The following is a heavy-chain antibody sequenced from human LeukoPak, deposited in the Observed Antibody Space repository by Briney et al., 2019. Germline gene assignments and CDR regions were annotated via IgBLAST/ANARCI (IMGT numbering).Heavy chain of an antibody. CDR1: GFTVSSNY. J-gene: IGHJ6*02. Sequence: PGGSLRLSCSASGFTVSSNYMSWVRQAPGKGLEWVSVIYSGGSTYYADSVKGRFTISRDNSKNTLYLQMNSLRAEDTAVYYCARERQQLVPYYYYGMDVWGQGTTVTVSS. D-gene: IGHD6-13*01. CDR2: IYSGGST. V-gene: IGHV3-66*01. CDR3: ARERQQLVPYYYYGMDV.